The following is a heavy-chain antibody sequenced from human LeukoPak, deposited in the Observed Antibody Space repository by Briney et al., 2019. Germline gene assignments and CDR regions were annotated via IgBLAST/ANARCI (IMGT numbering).Heavy chain of an antibody. CDR2: IRYDGSNK. J-gene: IGHJ6*03. D-gene: IGHD2-15*01. CDR1: GFTFSSYG. Sequence: GGSLRLSCAASGFTFSSYGMHWVRQAPGKGLEWVAFIRYDGSNKYYADSVKGRFTISRDNSKNTLYLQMNSLRAEDTAVYYCAKAGYCSGGSCYYYYYYYMDVWGKGTTVTVSS. CDR3: AKAGYCSGGSCYYYYYYYMDV. V-gene: IGHV3-30*02.